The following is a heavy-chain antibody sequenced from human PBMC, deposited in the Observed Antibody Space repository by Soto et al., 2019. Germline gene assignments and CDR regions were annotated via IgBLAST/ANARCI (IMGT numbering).Heavy chain of an antibody. V-gene: IGHV3-21*01. Sequence: EVQLVESGGGLVKPGGSLRLSCAASGFTFSSYSMNWVRQAPGKGLEWVSSISSSSSYIYYADSVKGRFTISRDNAKNSRYLQMNSLRAEDTAVYYGARAYCSSTSCYMSDNYYGMDVWGQGTTVNVSS. CDR2: ISSSSSYI. D-gene: IGHD2-2*02. J-gene: IGHJ6*02. CDR3: ARAYCSSTSCYMSDNYYGMDV. CDR1: GFTFSSYS.